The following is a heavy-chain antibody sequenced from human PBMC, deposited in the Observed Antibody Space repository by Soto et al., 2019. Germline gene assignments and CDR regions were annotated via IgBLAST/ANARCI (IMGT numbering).Heavy chain of an antibody. J-gene: IGHJ4*02. CDR1: GFTFSSHA. D-gene: IGHD6-19*01. Sequence: EVQLLESGGGLVQPGGSLRLSCAVSGFTFSSHAMSWVRQAPGKGLECVSSITGSGDSTYYADSVKGRFTISRDKSKSTLYLQMNSLRAEYTAVYDCAKDLQFSGWLSAQTFDYWGQGTQVTFSS. V-gene: IGHV3-23*01. CDR2: ITGSGDST. CDR3: AKDLQFSGWLSAQTFDY.